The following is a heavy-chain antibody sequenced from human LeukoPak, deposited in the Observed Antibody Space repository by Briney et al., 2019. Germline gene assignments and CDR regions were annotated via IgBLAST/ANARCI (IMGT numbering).Heavy chain of an antibody. Sequence: ASVKVSCKASGYTFTGYYMHWVRQAPGQGLEWMGWINPNSGGTNYAQKFQGRVTMTRDTSISTAYMELSRLRSDDTAVYYCARGGEDGYNKNPYYYYYYYMDVWGKGTTVTVSS. CDR2: INPNSGGT. CDR3: ARGGEDGYNKNPYYYYYYYMDV. V-gene: IGHV1-2*02. J-gene: IGHJ6*03. CDR1: GYTFTGYY. D-gene: IGHD5-24*01.